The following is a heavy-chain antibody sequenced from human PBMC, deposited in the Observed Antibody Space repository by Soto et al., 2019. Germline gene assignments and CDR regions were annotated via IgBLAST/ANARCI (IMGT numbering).Heavy chain of an antibody. V-gene: IGHV3-66*01. Sequence: GGSLRLSCAASGFTVSNNYMSWVRQAPGKGLEWVSVIYSGGSTYYADSVKGRFTISRDTSKNTVYLQMNSLRAEDAAVYYCARDHRGGYSSSSLDYWGQGTLVTVSS. CDR1: GFTVSNNY. J-gene: IGHJ4*02. CDR3: ARDHRGGYSSSSLDY. D-gene: IGHD6-6*01. CDR2: IYSGGST.